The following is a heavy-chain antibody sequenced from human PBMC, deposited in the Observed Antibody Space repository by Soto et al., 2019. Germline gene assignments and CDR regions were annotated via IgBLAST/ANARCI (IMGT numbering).Heavy chain of an antibody. Sequence: SVKVSCKAPGGTFSSYAISWVRQAPGQGLEWMGGIIPIFGTANYAQKFQGRVTITADESTSTAYMELSSLRSEDTAVYYCARDDGRRCTNGVCRFRYYYYGMDVWGQGTTVTVSS. J-gene: IGHJ6*02. D-gene: IGHD2-8*01. CDR3: ARDDGRRCTNGVCRFRYYYYGMDV. CDR2: IIPIFGTA. CDR1: GGTFSSYA. V-gene: IGHV1-69*13.